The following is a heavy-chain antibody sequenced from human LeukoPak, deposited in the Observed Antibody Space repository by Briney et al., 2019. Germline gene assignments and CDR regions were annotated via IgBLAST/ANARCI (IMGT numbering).Heavy chain of an antibody. CDR3: ARVVTGSYYIDY. J-gene: IGHJ4*02. Sequence: ASVKVSCKASGYTFTSYSFSWVRQAPGQGLEWLGWISAYNGNTNYAQEIQGRVTMTTDTSTSTTYMELRSLKSDDTAVYYCARVVTGSYYIDYRGQGTLVTVSS. D-gene: IGHD1-26*01. CDR1: GYTFTSYS. CDR2: ISAYNGNT. V-gene: IGHV1-18*01.